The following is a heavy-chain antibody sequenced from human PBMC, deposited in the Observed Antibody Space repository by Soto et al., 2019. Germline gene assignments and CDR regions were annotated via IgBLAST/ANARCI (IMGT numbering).Heavy chain of an antibody. Sequence: EVQLVESGGDLVQPGGSLRLSCAASGFTFSTYWMHWVRQVPGKGLVWVSRIKSDGSSTRDAYSVKGLFTISIENAKDTLYLKMNSLRAEETAVYYSVRLGYTTLGGGDDFAMWGQGTMVTVSP. CDR3: VRLGYTTLGGGDDFAM. CDR1: GFTFSTYW. D-gene: IGHD6-13*01. V-gene: IGHV3-74*01. CDR2: IKSDGSST. J-gene: IGHJ3*02.